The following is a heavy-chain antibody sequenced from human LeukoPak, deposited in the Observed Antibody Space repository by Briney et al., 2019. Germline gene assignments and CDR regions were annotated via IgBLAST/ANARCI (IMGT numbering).Heavy chain of an antibody. J-gene: IGHJ4*02. CDR2: IYHSGST. Sequence: SETLSLTCTVSGGSVSSGSHFWSWIRQPPGKGLEWIAYIYHSGSTNYNPSLKSRVTMSLDTSKNHFSLKLSSVTAADTAVYYCARGAHYFDYWGQGALVTVSS. V-gene: IGHV4-61*03. CDR3: ARGAHYFDY. CDR1: GGSVSSGSHF.